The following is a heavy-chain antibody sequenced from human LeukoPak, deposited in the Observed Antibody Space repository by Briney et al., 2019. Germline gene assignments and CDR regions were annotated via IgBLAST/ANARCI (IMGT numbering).Heavy chain of an antibody. CDR3: AKGGRGNGEIY. J-gene: IGHJ4*02. Sequence: GGSLRLSCAVSGFTFSSYWMNWVRQAPGKGLEWVANIKQDGSEKNYVDSVKGRFTISRDNAKSSLFLQMNDLRAEDTAVYYCAKGGRGNGEIYWGQGTLVTVSS. CDR2: IKQDGSEK. D-gene: IGHD2-8*01. V-gene: IGHV3-7*01. CDR1: GFTFSSYW.